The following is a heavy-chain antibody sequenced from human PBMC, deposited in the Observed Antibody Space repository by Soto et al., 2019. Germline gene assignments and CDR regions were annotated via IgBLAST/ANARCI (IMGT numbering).Heavy chain of an antibody. J-gene: IGHJ4*02. D-gene: IGHD6-19*01. Sequence: PGGSLRLSCAASGFTFSSYAMHWVRQAPGKGLEWVAVISYDGSNKYYADSVKGRFTISRDNSKNTLYLQMNSLRAEDTAVYYCAGGRAVTGDFDYWGQGTQGTVSS. CDR2: ISYDGSNK. V-gene: IGHV3-30-3*01. CDR3: AGGRAVTGDFDY. CDR1: GFTFSSYA.